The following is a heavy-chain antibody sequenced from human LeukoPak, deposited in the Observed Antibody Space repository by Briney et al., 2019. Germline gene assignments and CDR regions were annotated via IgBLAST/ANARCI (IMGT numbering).Heavy chain of an antibody. D-gene: IGHD3-10*02. Sequence: SETLSLTCAVSGYSISSGYYWGWIRQPPGKVLEWIGRIYHSGSTYYNPSLKSRVTISVDTSKNQFSLKLSSVTAADTAMYYCARLDSVPYFDYWGQGTLVTVSS. CDR2: IYHSGST. J-gene: IGHJ4*02. V-gene: IGHV4-38-2*01. CDR3: ARLDSVPYFDY. CDR1: GYSISSGYY.